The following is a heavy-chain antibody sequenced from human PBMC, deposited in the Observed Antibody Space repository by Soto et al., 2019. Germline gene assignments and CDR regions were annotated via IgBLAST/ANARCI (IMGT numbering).Heavy chain of an antibody. Sequence: SETLSLTCSVSGGSISSSSYYWGWIRQPPGKGLEWIGSIYYSGNTNYNPSLKSRVTISVDTSKNQFSLKLSSVTAADTAVYYCARRGIAAAGSSGDYWGQGTLVTVSS. V-gene: IGHV4-39*01. CDR1: GGSISSSSYY. CDR2: IYYSGNT. J-gene: IGHJ4*02. D-gene: IGHD6-13*01. CDR3: ARRGIAAAGSSGDY.